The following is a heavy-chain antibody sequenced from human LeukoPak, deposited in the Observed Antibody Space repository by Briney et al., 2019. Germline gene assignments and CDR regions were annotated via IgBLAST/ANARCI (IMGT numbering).Heavy chain of an antibody. CDR1: GGSISSYY. D-gene: IGHD3-3*01. CDR2: IYYSGST. Sequence: SETLSLTCTVSGGSISSYYWSWIRQPPGKGLEWIGYIYYSGSTNYNPSLKSRVTITVDTSKSQFSLKLSSVTAADTAVYYCAREYFSANYMDVWGTGTTVTVSS. CDR3: AREYFSANYMDV. V-gene: IGHV4-59*12. J-gene: IGHJ6*03.